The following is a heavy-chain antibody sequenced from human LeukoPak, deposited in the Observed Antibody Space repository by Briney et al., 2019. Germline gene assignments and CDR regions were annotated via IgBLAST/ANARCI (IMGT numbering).Heavy chain of an antibody. CDR2: IIPIFGTA. D-gene: IGHD4-23*01. CDR1: GGTFSSYA. J-gene: IGHJ6*02. CDR3: ASRDGGNPGGYYYYGMDV. Sequence: SVKVSCKASGGTFSSYAISWVRQAPGQGLEWMGGIIPIFGTANYAQKFQGRVTITADESTSTAYMELSSLRSEDTAVYYCASRDGGNPGGYYYYGMDVWGQGTTVTVSS. V-gene: IGHV1-69*13.